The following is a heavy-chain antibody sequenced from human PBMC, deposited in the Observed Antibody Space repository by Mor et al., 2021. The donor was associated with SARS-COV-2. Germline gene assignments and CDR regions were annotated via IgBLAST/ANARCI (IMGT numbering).Heavy chain of an antibody. V-gene: IGHV4-31*02. CDR2: SGST. D-gene: IGHD6-6*01. CDR3: ARGVIVAPVLGALDV. Sequence: SGSTYYNPSLKSRVSMSVDTSKNQFSLKLNSVTAADTAVYYCARGVIVAPVLGALDVWGQETMVTVSS. J-gene: IGHJ3*01.